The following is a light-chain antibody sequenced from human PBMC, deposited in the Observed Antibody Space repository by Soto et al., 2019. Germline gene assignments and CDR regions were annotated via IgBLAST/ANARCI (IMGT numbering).Light chain of an antibody. Sequence: QSVLTQPPSVSAAPGQKVTISCSGSSSNIGNNYVSWYQQLPGTAPKLLIYDNNKRPSGIPDRFSGSRSDTSATLGITGLQTGDEADYYCGTWDYSLSAVVFGGGTQLTV. J-gene: IGLJ2*01. CDR1: SSNIGNNY. CDR3: GTWDYSLSAVV. CDR2: DNN. V-gene: IGLV1-51*01.